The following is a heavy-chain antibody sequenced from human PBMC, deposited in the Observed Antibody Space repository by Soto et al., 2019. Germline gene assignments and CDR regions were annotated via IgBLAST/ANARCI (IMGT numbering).Heavy chain of an antibody. Sequence: QVQLVQSGAEVKKPGASVKVSCKPSGYTFTTFDINWVRQAPGQGLEWIGWMNTHRTKTCYEQKFQGRVTMTRNASISTAYLELSSRTSDDTAVYYCASPRGYVHGPAPYDFDYWGQGTLVIVSS. CDR1: GYTFTTFD. CDR2: MNTHRTKT. CDR3: ASPRGYVHGPAPYDFDY. D-gene: IGHD5-18*01. J-gene: IGHJ4*02. V-gene: IGHV1-8*01.